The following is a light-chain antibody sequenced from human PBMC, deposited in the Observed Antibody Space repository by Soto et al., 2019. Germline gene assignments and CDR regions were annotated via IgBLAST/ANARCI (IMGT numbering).Light chain of an antibody. CDR3: QQYDSSPYS. V-gene: IGKV3-20*01. Sequence: EVVLTQSPGTLSLSPGERATLSCRASQSVSSTYFAWYQQKPGQAPRLLMYAASRRETGIPDTFSGSGSGTDLTLTISRLEPEDFAVYYCQQYDSSPYSFGQGTKVDIK. CDR2: AAS. J-gene: IGKJ2*03. CDR1: QSVSSTY.